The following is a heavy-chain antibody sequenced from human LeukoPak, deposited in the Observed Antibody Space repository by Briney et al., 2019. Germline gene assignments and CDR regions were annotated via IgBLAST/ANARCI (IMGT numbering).Heavy chain of an antibody. V-gene: IGHV5-51*01. Sequence: GESLKISCKGTGYRFSNSWIGWVRQMPGKGLEWVGIIFPADSDTRYSPSFQGQVTISADESISTAYPQWSGLKASDTAIYYCAGSIRLSAFDYWGQGTLVTVSS. CDR1: GYRFSNSW. CDR3: AGSIRLSAFDY. D-gene: IGHD2-21*01. J-gene: IGHJ4*02. CDR2: IFPADSDT.